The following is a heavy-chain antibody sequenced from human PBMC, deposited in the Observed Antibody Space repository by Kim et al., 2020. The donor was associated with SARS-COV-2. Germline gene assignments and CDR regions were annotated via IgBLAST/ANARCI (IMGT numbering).Heavy chain of an antibody. J-gene: IGHJ4*02. Sequence: GSTNYNPSLKSRVTISVDTSKNQFSLKLSSVTAADTAVYYCARRNGYYPNWGQGTLVTVSS. CDR2: GST. CDR3: ARRNGYYPN. V-gene: IGHV4-34*01. D-gene: IGHD3-22*01.